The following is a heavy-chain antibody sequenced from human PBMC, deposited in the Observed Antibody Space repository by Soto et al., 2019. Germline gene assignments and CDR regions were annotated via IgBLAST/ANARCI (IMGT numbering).Heavy chain of an antibody. CDR2: INPNSGGT. CDR1: GYTFTGYY. D-gene: IGHD6-13*01. Sequence: VKVSCKASGYTFTGYYMHWVRQAPGQGLEWMGWINPNSGGTNYAQKFQGWVTMTRDTSIGTAYMELSRLRSDDTAVYYCARDLRGIAAAGTDAFDIWGQGTMVTVSS. V-gene: IGHV1-2*04. CDR3: ARDLRGIAAAGTDAFDI. J-gene: IGHJ3*02.